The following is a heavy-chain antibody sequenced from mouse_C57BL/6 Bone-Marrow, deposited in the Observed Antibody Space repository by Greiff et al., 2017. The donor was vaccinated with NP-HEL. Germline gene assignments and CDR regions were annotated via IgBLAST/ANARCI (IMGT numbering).Heavy chain of an antibody. Sequence: QVQLQQSGAELLKPGASVKLSCKATGYTFTGYWIEWVKQRPGHGLEWIGEILPGSGSTNYNEKFKGKATFTADTSSNTAYMQLSSLTPEDSAIYYCARPKLGPYYAMDYWGQGTTLTVSS. CDR1: GYTFTGYW. D-gene: IGHD1-1*02. V-gene: IGHV1-9*01. J-gene: IGHJ2*01. CDR2: ILPGSGST. CDR3: ARPKLGPYYAMDY.